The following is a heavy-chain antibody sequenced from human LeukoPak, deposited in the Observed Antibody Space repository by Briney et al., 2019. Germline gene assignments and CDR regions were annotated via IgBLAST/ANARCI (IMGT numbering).Heavy chain of an antibody. CDR1: GFTFSDYN. Sequence: GGSLRLSCAASGFTFSDYNMNWVRQVPGKGLESVSYMSRSGDIIYYADSVKGRFTISRDNSKNTLYLQMNSLRAEDTAVYYCARGYSSGWLHFDYWGQGTLVTVSS. D-gene: IGHD6-19*01. J-gene: IGHJ4*02. CDR2: MSRSGDII. V-gene: IGHV3-48*01. CDR3: ARGYSSGWLHFDY.